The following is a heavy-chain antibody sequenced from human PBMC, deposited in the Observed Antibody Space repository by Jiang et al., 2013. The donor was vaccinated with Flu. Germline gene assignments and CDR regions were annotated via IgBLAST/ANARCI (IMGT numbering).Heavy chain of an antibody. CDR3: ARLRITGGANGDY. CDR2: IYPGDSDT. V-gene: IGHV5-51*01. J-gene: IGHJ4*02. Sequence: GKGLEWMGIIYPGDSDTRYSPSFQGQVTISADKSISTAYLQWSSLKASDTAMYYCARLRITGGANGDYWGQGTLVTVSS. D-gene: IGHD1-20*01.